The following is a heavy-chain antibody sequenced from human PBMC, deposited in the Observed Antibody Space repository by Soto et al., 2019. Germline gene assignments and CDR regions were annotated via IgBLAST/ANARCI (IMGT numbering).Heavy chain of an antibody. CDR2: INPDGSEK. CDR1: GFTYSRYA. J-gene: IGHJ4*02. D-gene: IGHD4-17*01. Sequence: QPGGSLRLSCAASGFTYSRYAMTWVRQAPGKGLEWVGNINPDGSEKHYVDSVKGRFTISRGNPENSLYLQMNSLRVEDTAVYYCTTVTTSSVFEYWGQGNLVTVSS. CDR3: TTVTTSSVFEY. V-gene: IGHV3-7*05.